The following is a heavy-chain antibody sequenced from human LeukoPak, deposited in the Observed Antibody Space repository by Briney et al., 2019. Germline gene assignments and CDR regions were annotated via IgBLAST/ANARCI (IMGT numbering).Heavy chain of an antibody. J-gene: IGHJ4*02. CDR3: ARDRRFLEWFNYFDY. D-gene: IGHD3-3*01. Sequence: GASVKVSCKASGYTFTGYYMHWVRQAPGQGLEWMGRINPNSGGTNYAQRFQGRVTMTRDTSISTAHMELSRLRSDDTAVYYCARDRRFLEWFNYFDYWGQGTLVTVSS. CDR1: GYTFTGYY. V-gene: IGHV1-2*06. CDR2: INPNSGGT.